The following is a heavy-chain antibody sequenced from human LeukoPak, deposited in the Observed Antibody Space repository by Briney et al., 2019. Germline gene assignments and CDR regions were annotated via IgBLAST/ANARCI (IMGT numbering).Heavy chain of an antibody. V-gene: IGHV1-18*01. Sequence: ASVTVSCKASGYTFTSYGITWVRQAPGQGLEWMGWVSGDSTNTNLAQGFQDRVTMTTDTSTNTAYMELRSLRSDDTAVYYCGRDLLGCSGGACYSSDYWGQGTLVTVSS. CDR3: GRDLLGCSGGACYSSDY. CDR2: VSGDSTNT. CDR1: GYTFTSYG. J-gene: IGHJ4*02. D-gene: IGHD2-15*01.